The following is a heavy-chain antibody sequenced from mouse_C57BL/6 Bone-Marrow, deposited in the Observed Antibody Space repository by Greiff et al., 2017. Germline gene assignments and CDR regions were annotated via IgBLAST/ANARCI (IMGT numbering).Heavy chain of an antibody. Sequence: EVQVVESGGGLVQPGGSLSPSCAASGFSVTDYYMSLVRQPPGQALEWSGFTRNKANGYTTEYMASVKGRCTISRDKSQSILYLQMNALRAEDRATYYCARYGGDGADYRRQGTTRTGSS. J-gene: IGHJ2*01. D-gene: IGHD2-13*01. V-gene: IGHV7-3*01. CDR2: TRNKANGYTT. CDR3: ARYGGDGADY. CDR1: GFSVTDYY.